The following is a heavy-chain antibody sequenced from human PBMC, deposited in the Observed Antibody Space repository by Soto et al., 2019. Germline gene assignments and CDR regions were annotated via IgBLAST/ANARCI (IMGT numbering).Heavy chain of an antibody. V-gene: IGHV6-1*01. Sequence: SQTLSLTCAISGDSVSSNSAAWNWIRQSPSGGLEWLGRTYYRSRWYNDYAVSVRSRITINPDSSENQFSLHLNSVTPEYTAVYYCSGTTSLKWYYMEVWGKGTTVTVSS. CDR1: GDSVSSNSAA. CDR2: TYYRSRWYN. D-gene: IGHD1-7*01. J-gene: IGHJ6*03. CDR3: SGTTSLKWYYMEV.